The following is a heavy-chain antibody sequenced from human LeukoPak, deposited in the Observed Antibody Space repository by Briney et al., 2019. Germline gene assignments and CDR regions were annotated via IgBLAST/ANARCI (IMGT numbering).Heavy chain of an antibody. CDR1: GGSFSGYY. CDR2: MNHSGST. J-gene: IGHJ5*02. CDR3: AREALEDSYGNWFDP. Sequence: ASETLSLTCAVYGGSFSGYYWSWIGQPPGKGLEWIGEMNHSGSTNYNPSLKSRVTISVDTSKNQFSLMLSSVTAADTAVYYCAREALEDSYGNWFDPWGLGTLVTVSS. V-gene: IGHV4-34*01. D-gene: IGHD5-18*01.